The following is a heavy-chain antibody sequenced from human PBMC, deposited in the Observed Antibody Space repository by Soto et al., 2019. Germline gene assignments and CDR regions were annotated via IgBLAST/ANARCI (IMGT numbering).Heavy chain of an antibody. D-gene: IGHD3-10*01. CDR1: GGSISSYY. V-gene: IGHV4-59*08. Sequence: SETLSLTCTVSGGSISSYYWSWIRQPPGKGLEWIGYIYYSGSTNYNPSLKSRVTISVDTSKNHFSLKLSSVTAADTVVYYCARLGGIRELLIPPANWFDPWGQGTLVTVS. J-gene: IGHJ5*02. CDR3: ARLGGIRELLIPPANWFDP. CDR2: IYYSGST.